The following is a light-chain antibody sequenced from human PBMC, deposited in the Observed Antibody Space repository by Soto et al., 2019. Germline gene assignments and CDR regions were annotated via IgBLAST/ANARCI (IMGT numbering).Light chain of an antibody. V-gene: IGKV1-39*01. J-gene: IGKJ1*01. Sequence: DIQMTQSPSSLSASVGDRVTITCRASQNINNFLNWYQQKPGKAPNLLIYVATSLQSGVPSRFSGSGSGTDFTLNISSLQPEDFATYYCQQSYSTPQTFGQGTKVEIK. CDR1: QNINNF. CDR3: QQSYSTPQT. CDR2: VAT.